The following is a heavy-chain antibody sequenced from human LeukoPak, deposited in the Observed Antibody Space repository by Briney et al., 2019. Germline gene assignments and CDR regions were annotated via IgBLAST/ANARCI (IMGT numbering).Heavy chain of an antibody. V-gene: IGHV4-59*01. Sequence: SETLSLTCTVSGGSISSYYWSWIRQPPGKGLEWIGYIYYSGSTNYNPSLKSRVTISVDTSKNQFSLKLSSVTAADTAIYYCARDLPRTGAFDIWSQGTMVTVSS. CDR3: ARDLPRTGAFDI. D-gene: IGHD1-14*01. J-gene: IGHJ3*02. CDR1: GGSISSYY. CDR2: IYYSGST.